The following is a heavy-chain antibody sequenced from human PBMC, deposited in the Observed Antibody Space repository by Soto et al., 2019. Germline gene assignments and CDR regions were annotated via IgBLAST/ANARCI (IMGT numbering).Heavy chain of an antibody. D-gene: IGHD1-7*01. Sequence: QVQLQESGPGLVKPSQTLSLTCTVSGGSISSGDYYWSWIRQPPGKGLEWIGYIYYSGRTYYNPSLKSRVTISVDTSKKQCALKLSSVTAADTAVYYGARGSLELATPWFAPWGQGTLFTVSS. J-gene: IGHJ5*02. CDR2: IYYSGRT. V-gene: IGHV4-30-4*01. CDR1: GGSISSGDYY. CDR3: ARGSLELATPWFAP.